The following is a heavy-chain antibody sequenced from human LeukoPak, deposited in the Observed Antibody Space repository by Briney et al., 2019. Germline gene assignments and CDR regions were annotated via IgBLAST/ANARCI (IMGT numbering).Heavy chain of an antibody. CDR2: INHSGSH. D-gene: IGHD3-10*01. CDR1: GGSFSGYY. V-gene: IGHV4-34*01. CDR3: ARGTEGRRERGVRGRYWYFDL. J-gene: IGHJ2*01. Sequence: SETPSLTCAVYGGSFSGYYWSWIRQPPGKGLEWIGEINHSGSHNYNPSLKSRGTISVDTSKKQSSLKLSSVSAADTAVYYCARGTEGRRERGVRGRYWYFDLWGRGTLVIVSS.